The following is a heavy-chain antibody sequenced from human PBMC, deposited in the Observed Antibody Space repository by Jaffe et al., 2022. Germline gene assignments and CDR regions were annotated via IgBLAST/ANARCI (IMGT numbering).Heavy chain of an antibody. Sequence: EVQLVESGGALVLPGGSLRLSCEASGFTFSDYWMTWVRQSPGKGLEWVANIRHDGAKKNYMDSVNGRFTISRDNAKNSLFLQMDSLRFDDTAVYYCGRSPTAYDNGPDAVDIWGQGTMVTVSA. CDR2: IRHDGAKK. CDR1: GFTFSDYW. J-gene: IGHJ3*02. CDR3: GRSPTAYDNGPDAVDI. V-gene: IGHV3-7*05. D-gene: IGHD3-9*01.